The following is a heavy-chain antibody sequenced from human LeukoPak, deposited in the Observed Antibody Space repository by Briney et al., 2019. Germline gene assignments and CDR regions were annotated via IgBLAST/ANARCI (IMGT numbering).Heavy chain of an antibody. Sequence: GGSLRLSCAASGFAFSDYAMSWVRQAPGKGLEWVSTISVSGGSTYYADSVKGRFTISRDNSKSTLYLQMNSLRAEDTAIYYCAKYGRSGYSSGMDVWGQGTTVTVSS. J-gene: IGHJ6*02. V-gene: IGHV3-23*01. CDR1: GFAFSDYA. CDR3: AKYGRSGYSSGMDV. D-gene: IGHD2-15*01. CDR2: ISVSGGST.